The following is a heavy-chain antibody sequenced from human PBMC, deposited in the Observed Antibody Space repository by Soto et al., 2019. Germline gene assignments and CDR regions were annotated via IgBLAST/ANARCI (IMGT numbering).Heavy chain of an antibody. CDR3: AHRRRYSSTWYAGFDY. CDR1: GLSLSTNGVG. CDR2: IYWDDDK. Sequence: QITLKESGPTLVKPTQTLTLTCTFSGLSLSTNGVGVGWIRQPPGKALEWLALIYWDDDKRYSPSLKSRLTITKDTSKNQVVLTMTNMDPEDTGTYYCAHRRRYSSTWYAGFDYWGQGTLVTVSS. D-gene: IGHD6-13*01. J-gene: IGHJ4*02. V-gene: IGHV2-5*02.